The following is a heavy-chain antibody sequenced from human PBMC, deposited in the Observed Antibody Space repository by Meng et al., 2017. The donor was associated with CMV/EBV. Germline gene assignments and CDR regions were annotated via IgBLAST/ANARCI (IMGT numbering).Heavy chain of an antibody. J-gene: IGHJ6*02. CDR1: GFTFSDYY. CDR3: AREGYYDFWSGYAYYYYYGMDV. D-gene: IGHD3-3*01. Sequence: GESLKISCAASGFTFSDYYMSWIRQAPGKGLEGVSYISSSGSTIYYADSVKGRFTISRDNAKNSLYLQMNSLRAEDTAVYYCAREGYYDFWSGYAYYYYYGMDVWGQGTTVTVSS. CDR2: ISSSGSTI. V-gene: IGHV3-11*04.